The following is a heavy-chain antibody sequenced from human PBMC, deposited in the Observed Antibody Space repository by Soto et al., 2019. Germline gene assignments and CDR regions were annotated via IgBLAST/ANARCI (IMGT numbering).Heavy chain of an antibody. Sequence: QVQLEQSGAEVKKPGSSVKVSCKASGGTFSNSAISWVRQAPGQGLEWMGGIMPIFRTPDYAQKFQGRVTITADESPSTAYMELSGLRSDDTAVYYCARAKDRLQLGGNYYYILDVWGQGTTVTVSS. D-gene: IGHD5-12*01. CDR2: IMPIFRTP. V-gene: IGHV1-69*12. J-gene: IGHJ6*02. CDR1: GGTFSNSA. CDR3: ARAKDRLQLGGNYYYILDV.